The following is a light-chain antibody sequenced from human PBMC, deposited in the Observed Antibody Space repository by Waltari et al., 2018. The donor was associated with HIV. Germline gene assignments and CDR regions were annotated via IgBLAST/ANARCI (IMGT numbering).Light chain of an antibody. CDR1: SSHIAAGYD. J-gene: IGLJ1*01. V-gene: IGLV1-40*01. CDR2: GNR. Sequence: QSVLTQPPSVSGAPGQRVTVSCPGSSSHIAAGYDVHWYQPLAAAAPKLLIYGNRYRPPGVPDRFSGSKSDTSASLAIVGLQTDDEADYYCQAYDSSVKGAVFGTGTRVTVL. CDR3: QAYDSSVKGAV.